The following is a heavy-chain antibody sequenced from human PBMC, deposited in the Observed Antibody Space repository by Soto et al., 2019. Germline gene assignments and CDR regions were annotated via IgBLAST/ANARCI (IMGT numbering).Heavy chain of an antibody. CDR1: GFTFSTYS. D-gene: IGHD2-2*01. CDR2: VSPEGSRK. Sequence: VQLVESGGGLVKPGGSLRLSCAASGFTFSTYSMHWVRQAPGKGLEGVAVVSPEGSRKYYADSVKGRFTISRDTSENTVYFQMHRLRAEDTAVYYCARDVWPCSSNSCDFYGLDVWGQGTTVTVSS. J-gene: IGHJ6*02. V-gene: IGHV3-30*04. CDR3: ARDVWPCSSNSCDFYGLDV.